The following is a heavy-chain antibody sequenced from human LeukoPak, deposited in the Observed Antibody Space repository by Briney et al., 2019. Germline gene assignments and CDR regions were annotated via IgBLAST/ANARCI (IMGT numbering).Heavy chain of an antibody. CDR1: GGSVSSGSCY. V-gene: IGHV4-61*01. J-gene: IGHJ4*02. Sequence: SETLSLTCTVSGGSVSSGSCYWSWIRQPPGKGLEWIGYIYYSGSTNYNPSLKSRVTISVDTSKNQFSLKLSSVTAADTAVYYCARDRAAMVDYWGQGTLVTVSS. D-gene: IGHD5-18*01. CDR2: IYYSGST. CDR3: ARDRAAMVDY.